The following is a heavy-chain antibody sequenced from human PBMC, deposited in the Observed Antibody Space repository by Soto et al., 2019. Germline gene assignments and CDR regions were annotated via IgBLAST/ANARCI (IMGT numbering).Heavy chain of an antibody. Sequence: SVKVSCKAFRYSLRGNYIHWVRQTPVQGLEWMGWINPNSSGTVYAQKFQGRVTMTRDTSLTTVYMQLKRLTSDDSAVYYCARDLIVDGPDNYAMDVWGQGTTVTVSS. CDR2: INPNSSGT. J-gene: IGHJ6*02. D-gene: IGHD3-22*01. V-gene: IGHV1-2*02. CDR3: ARDLIVDGPDNYAMDV. CDR1: RYSLRGNY.